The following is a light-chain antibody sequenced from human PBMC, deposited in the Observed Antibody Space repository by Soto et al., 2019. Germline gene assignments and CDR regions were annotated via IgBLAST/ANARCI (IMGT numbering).Light chain of an antibody. CDR3: GTWDSSLSAVV. Sequence: QSVLTQPPSVSAAPGQKVTISCSGSSSNIGNNYVSWYQQLPRTAPQLLIYDNNNRPSGIPDRFSGSKSGTSATLGITGLQTGDEADYFCGTWDSSLSAVVFGGGTKLTVL. J-gene: IGLJ2*01. V-gene: IGLV1-51*01. CDR2: DNN. CDR1: SSNIGNNY.